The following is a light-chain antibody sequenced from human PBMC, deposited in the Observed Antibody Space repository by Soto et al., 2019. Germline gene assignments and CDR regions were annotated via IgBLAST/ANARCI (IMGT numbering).Light chain of an antibody. J-gene: IGKJ1*01. CDR3: HQYNSWPPWA. CDR1: QSLNTN. CDR2: RSS. Sequence: EIAMPQSPAPLSVSPGERIALSCSATQSLNTNLAWYHQKAGQTPRLLVYRSSTRATSVTDRLSGSGSGTEVAHTISSLQSEDFAVYYCHQYNSWPPWAFGPGTKVEI. V-gene: IGKV3-15*01.